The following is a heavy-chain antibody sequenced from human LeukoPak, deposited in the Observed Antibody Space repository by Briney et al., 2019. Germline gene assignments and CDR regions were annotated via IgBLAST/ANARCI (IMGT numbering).Heavy chain of an antibody. J-gene: IGHJ5*02. Sequence: PGGNLRLSCAASGFTFSSYDMHWVRQAPGKGLEWVAFIRYDGSNKYYADSVKGRFTISRDNSKNTLYLQMNSLRAEDTAVYYCAKRYGSGSSLTNWFDPWGQGTLVTVSS. D-gene: IGHD3-10*01. CDR3: AKRYGSGSSLTNWFDP. CDR1: GFTFSSYD. V-gene: IGHV3-30*02. CDR2: IRYDGSNK.